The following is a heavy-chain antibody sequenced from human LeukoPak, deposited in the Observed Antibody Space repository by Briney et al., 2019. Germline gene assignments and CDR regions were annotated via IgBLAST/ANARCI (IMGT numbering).Heavy chain of an antibody. Sequence: SETLSLTCTVSGGSITSDDFYWSWIRRPAGKGLEWIGRLYTSGSSNYNPSLKSRSTMSVDTSKNQFSLKLRSVTAADTAVYYCAGSVGELSGTYFDYWGQGTLVTVSS. D-gene: IGHD3-10*01. J-gene: IGHJ4*02. CDR1: GGSITSDDFY. CDR3: AGSVGELSGTYFDY. V-gene: IGHV4-61*02. CDR2: LYTSGSS.